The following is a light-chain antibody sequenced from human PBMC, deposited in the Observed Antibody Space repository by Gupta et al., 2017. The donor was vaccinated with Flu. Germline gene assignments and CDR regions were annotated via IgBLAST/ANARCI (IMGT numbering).Light chain of an antibody. V-gene: IGLV1-51*01. J-gene: IGLJ3*02. Sequence: KVVISWSGTTFDVGSNYVVWYQQLPGTAPKLLIYDDNKRPSGIPERFSGSQYGTSATLGITGLQTGDEAAYYCGTWDMSLNGWVFGGGTKVTVL. CDR3: GTWDMSLNGWV. CDR2: DDN. CDR1: TFDVGSNY.